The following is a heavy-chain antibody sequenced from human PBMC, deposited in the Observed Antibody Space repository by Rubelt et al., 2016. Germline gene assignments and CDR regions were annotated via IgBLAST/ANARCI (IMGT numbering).Heavy chain of an antibody. D-gene: IGHD3-10*01. CDR3: ARGGLRYFGDLTPHYYHHMDG. CDR1: EFTLSGYW. Sequence: GGGLVQPGGSLRLSCAASEFTLSGYWMSWVRQAPGKGLEWLSYISSSGSTIYYGDSVKGRLTISRDNAKNTLYMQMSRLRAEDTAVYYCARGGLRYFGDLTPHYYHHMDGWGQGTTVTVSS. CDR2: ISSSGSTI. J-gene: IGHJ6*02. V-gene: IGHV3-11*01.